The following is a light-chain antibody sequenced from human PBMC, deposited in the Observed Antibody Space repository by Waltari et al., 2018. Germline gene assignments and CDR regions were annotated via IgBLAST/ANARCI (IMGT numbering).Light chain of an antibody. CDR1: QSVSTY. Sequence: EIVLTQSPATLSFSPGHRATLSCRASQSVSTYLAWYQQNPGQAPRLLIYDASNRATGIPARFSGSGSGTDFTLTISSLAPEDSAIYYCQQRRNWPRQYTFGQGTKLEI. CDR3: QQRRNWPRQYT. V-gene: IGKV3-11*01. CDR2: DAS. J-gene: IGKJ2*01.